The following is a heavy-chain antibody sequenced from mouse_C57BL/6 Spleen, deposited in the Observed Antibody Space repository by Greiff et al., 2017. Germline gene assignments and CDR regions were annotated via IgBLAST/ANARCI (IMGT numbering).Heavy chain of an antibody. D-gene: IGHD3-2*02. CDR1: GYTFTGYW. Sequence: QVQLQQSGAELMKPGASVKLSCKATGYTFTGYWIEWVKQRPGHGLEWIGEILPGSGSTNYNEKFKGKATFTADTSSNTAYLQLSSLTPEDSAIYYSAKRHLRLPIWFAYWGQGTLVTVSA. V-gene: IGHV1-9*01. CDR3: AKRHLRLPIWFAY. CDR2: ILPGSGST. J-gene: IGHJ3*01.